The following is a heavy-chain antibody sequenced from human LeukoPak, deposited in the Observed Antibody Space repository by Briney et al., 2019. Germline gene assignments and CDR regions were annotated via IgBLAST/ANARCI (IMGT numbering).Heavy chain of an antibody. CDR3: ARIFSRGGYCNSTRCYGAGHMDV. CDR2: IYYTGST. CDR1: GGSISSGDYY. V-gene: IGHV4-61*08. J-gene: IGHJ6*03. D-gene: IGHD2-2*01. Sequence: SETLSLTCTVSGGSISSGDYYWSWIRQPPGKGLEWIGYIYYTGSTNYNPSLKRRVTISVDTSKNQFSLKLSSVTAADTAVYYCARIFSRGGYCNSTRCYGAGHMDVWGKGTTVTVSS.